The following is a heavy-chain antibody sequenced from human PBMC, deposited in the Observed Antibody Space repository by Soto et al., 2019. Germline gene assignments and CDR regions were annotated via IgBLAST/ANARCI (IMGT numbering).Heavy chain of an antibody. D-gene: IGHD7-27*01. CDR1: GFTFSSYA. CDR3: ARTGDPSRPLASYYYYGMDV. Sequence: GGSLRLSCAASGFTFSSYAMHWVRQAPGKGLEWVAVISYDGSNKYYADSVKGRVTISRDKSKNSLYQQMNSLRAEDTAVYSVARTGDPSRPLASYYYYGMDVWGQGTTVTVSS. CDR2: ISYDGSNK. V-gene: IGHV3-30*04. J-gene: IGHJ6*02.